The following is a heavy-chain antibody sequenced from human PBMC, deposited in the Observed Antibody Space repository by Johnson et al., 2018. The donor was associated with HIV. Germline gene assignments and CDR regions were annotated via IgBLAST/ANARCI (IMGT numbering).Heavy chain of an antibody. CDR3: AREGLGDILTGLAVDI. CDR1: GFTYSNYA. D-gene: IGHD3-9*01. Sequence: VQLVESGGGLVQPGGSLRLSCAASGFTYSNYAMSWVRQAPGKGLECVSEISGSGGNTDYADSVKGRFPISRDNAKNLLYLQMYSLRGEDTAVYDCAREGLGDILTGLAVDIWGQGTMVTVSS. CDR2: ISGSGGNT. V-gene: IGHV3-23*04. J-gene: IGHJ3*02.